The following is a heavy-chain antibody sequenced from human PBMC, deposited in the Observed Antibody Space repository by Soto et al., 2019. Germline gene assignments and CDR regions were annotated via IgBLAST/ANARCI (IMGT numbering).Heavy chain of an antibody. J-gene: IGHJ4*02. CDR3: ARHYGSYDSSGYLDY. D-gene: IGHD3-22*01. CDR2: IDPSDSYT. CDR1: GYSFTSYW. Sequence: PGESLKISCKGSGYSFTSYWISWVRQMPGKGLEWMGRIDPSDSYTNYSPSFQGHVTISADKSISTAYLQWSSLKASDTAMYYCARHYGSYDSSGYLDYWGQGTLVTVSS. V-gene: IGHV5-10-1*01.